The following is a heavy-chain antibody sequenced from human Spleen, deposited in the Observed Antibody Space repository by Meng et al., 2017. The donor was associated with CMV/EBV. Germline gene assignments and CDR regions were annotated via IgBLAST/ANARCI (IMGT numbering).Heavy chain of an antibody. CDR3: ARGGYDRSGYYPPFDY. CDR2: ISYDGNNK. D-gene: IGHD3-22*01. Sequence: GGSLRLSCAASGFTFNSYALYWVRQAPGKGLEWVAIISYDGNNKYYGDSVKGRFTISRDSSKTTVYLQMNSLRPEDTAIYYCARGGYDRSGYYPPFDYWGQGTLVTVSS. CDR1: GFTFNSYA. J-gene: IGHJ4*02. V-gene: IGHV3-30-3*01.